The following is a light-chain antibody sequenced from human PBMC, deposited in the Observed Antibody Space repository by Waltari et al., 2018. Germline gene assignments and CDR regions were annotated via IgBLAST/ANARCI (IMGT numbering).Light chain of an antibody. Sequence: QSALTQPPSASGSPGQSVTISCTGTSRAVGPYDYVSWYQHHPGKAPKLLISEVSKRPSGVPDRFSGSRSGNTASLTVSGLQAEDEADYYCSSYAGSNNLVFGGGTKLTVL. V-gene: IGLV2-8*01. CDR1: SRAVGPYDY. CDR2: EVS. CDR3: SSYAGSNNLV. J-gene: IGLJ2*01.